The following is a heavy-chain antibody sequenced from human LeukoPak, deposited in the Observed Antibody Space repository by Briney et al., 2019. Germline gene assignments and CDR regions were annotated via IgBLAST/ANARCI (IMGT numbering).Heavy chain of an antibody. CDR2: ISYDGSNK. V-gene: IGHV3-30*09. Sequence: GGSLRPSCAASGFTFSSYAMHWVRRAPGRGLGWVAVISYDGSNKYYADSVKGRFAISRDNSKNTLYLQMNSLRAEDTAVYYCARDRVTLRALDYWGQGTLVTVSS. CDR3: ARDRVTLRALDY. D-gene: IGHD3-10*01. J-gene: IGHJ4*02. CDR1: GFTFSSYA.